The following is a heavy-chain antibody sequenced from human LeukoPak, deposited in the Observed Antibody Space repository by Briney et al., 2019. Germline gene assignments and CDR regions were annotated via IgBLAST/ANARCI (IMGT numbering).Heavy chain of an antibody. D-gene: IGHD2-2*01. CDR3: ARSCCSSTSCYNDY. CDR1: GGSFSGYY. Sequence: SETLSLTCAVYGGSFSGYYWSWIRQPPGKGLEWIGEINHSGSTNYNPSLKSRVTISVDTSQNQFSLKLSSVTAADTAVYYCARSCCSSTSCYNDYWGQGTLVTVSS. CDR2: INHSGST. J-gene: IGHJ4*02. V-gene: IGHV4-34*01.